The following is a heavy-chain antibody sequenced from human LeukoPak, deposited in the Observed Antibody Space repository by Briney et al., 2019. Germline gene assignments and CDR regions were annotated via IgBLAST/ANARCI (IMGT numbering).Heavy chain of an antibody. V-gene: IGHV3-30*18. J-gene: IGHJ4*02. D-gene: IGHD3-22*01. Sequence: GRSLRLSCAASGFTFSSYGMHWVRQAPGKGLEWVAVISYDGSNKYYADSVKGRFTISRDNSKNTLYLQMNSLRAEDTAVYYCAKGRFSGSSAVVSDYWGQGTLVTVSS. CDR1: GFTFSSYG. CDR2: ISYDGSNK. CDR3: AKGRFSGSSAVVSDY.